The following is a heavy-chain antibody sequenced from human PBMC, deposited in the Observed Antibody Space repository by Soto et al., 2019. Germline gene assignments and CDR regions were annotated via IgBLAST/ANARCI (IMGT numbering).Heavy chain of an antibody. D-gene: IGHD3-22*01. CDR3: ARGGYFASSTYIAY. CDR1: GYTFTSYG. Sequence: ASVKVSCKASGYTFTSYGINWVRQAPGRGLEWMGWINPGNGNTKYSQQFQGRVIIDRDTSASTAYMELSSLRSEDTAVYYCARGGYFASSTYIAYWGLGPLVXV. V-gene: IGHV1-3*01. CDR2: INPGNGNT. J-gene: IGHJ4*02.